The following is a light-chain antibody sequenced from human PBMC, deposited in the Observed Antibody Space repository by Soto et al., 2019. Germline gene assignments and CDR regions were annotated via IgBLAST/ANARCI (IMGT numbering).Light chain of an antibody. V-gene: IGKV3-15*01. Sequence: EIVMTQSPATLSMSPGERVTLSCRASQSVRNKLAWYQQKPGQSPRLLIHDAATRATGVPDRFSGGGSGTEFTLTISNLQSEDFAVYYCQEYNESPQWTFGQGTKVEIK. J-gene: IGKJ1*01. CDR1: QSVRNK. CDR3: QEYNESPQWT. CDR2: DAA.